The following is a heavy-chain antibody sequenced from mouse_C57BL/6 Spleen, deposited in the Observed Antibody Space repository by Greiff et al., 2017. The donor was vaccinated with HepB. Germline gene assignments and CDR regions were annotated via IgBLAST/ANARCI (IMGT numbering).Heavy chain of an antibody. CDR1: GFTFSDYG. CDR2: ISSGSSTI. Sequence: EVQRVESGGGLVKPGGSLKLSCAASGFTFSDYGMHWVRQAPEKGLEWVAYISSGSSTIYYADKVKGRFTITRDNAKNTLFLQMTSLRTEDTAMYYCAKNDYSSSFYYAMDYWGQGTSVTVSS. CDR3: AKNDYSSSFYYAMDY. D-gene: IGHD1-1*01. V-gene: IGHV5-17*01. J-gene: IGHJ4*01.